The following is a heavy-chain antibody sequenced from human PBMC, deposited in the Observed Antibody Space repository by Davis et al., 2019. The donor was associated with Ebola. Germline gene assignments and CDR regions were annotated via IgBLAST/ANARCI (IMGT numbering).Heavy chain of an antibody. Sequence: AASVKVSCKASGYTFTSYGISWVRQAPGQGLEWMGWISASNGNTDYAQKLQGRVTMTTDTSMSTAYMELRSLRSDDTAVYYCALRLRYYYGMDVWGQGTTVTVSS. D-gene: IGHD4-17*01. CDR1: GYTFTSYG. J-gene: IGHJ6*02. V-gene: IGHV1-18*04. CDR2: ISASNGNT. CDR3: ALRLRYYYGMDV.